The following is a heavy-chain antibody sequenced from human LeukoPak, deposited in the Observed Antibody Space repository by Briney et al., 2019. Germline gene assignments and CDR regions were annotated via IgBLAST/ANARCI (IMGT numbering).Heavy chain of an antibody. CDR2: IKKDGSEK. D-gene: IGHD6-19*01. CDR3: VRQAGVY. V-gene: IGHV3-7*01. CDR1: GFTFSDYW. J-gene: IGHJ4*02. Sequence: GGSLRLACAASGFTFSDYWMTWVRQAPGKGLELVANIKKDGSEKNYVDSVEGRFTISRDNAKNSLYLQMNSLRVEDTGVYYCVRQAGVYWGQGTLVTVSS.